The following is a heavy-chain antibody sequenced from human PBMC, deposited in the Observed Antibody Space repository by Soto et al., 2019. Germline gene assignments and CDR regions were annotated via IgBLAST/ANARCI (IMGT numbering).Heavy chain of an antibody. D-gene: IGHD4-4*01. V-gene: IGHV3-11*06. CDR3: ARHDYSNEHWFDT. CDR2: ISSASDYS. J-gene: IGHJ5*02. Sequence: PVGSLRLSCTASGFTFSDYYMSWIRQAPGKGLEWISYISSASDYSTYADSVKGRFTISRDNAKNSLYLQLNNVRPDDTALYFCARHDYSNEHWFDTWGLGTAVTVSS. CDR1: GFTFSDYY.